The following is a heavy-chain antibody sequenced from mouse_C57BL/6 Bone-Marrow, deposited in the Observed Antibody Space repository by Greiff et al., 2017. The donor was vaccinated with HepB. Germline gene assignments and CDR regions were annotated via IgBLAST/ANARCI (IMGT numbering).Heavy chain of an antibody. CDR3: ARGDGYYEAY. J-gene: IGHJ3*01. V-gene: IGHV1-19*01. CDR1: GYTFTDYY. CDR2: INPYNGGT. Sequence: EVQLQQSGPVLVKPGASVKMSCKASGYTFTDYYMNWVKQSHGKSLEWIGVINPYNGGTSYNQKFKGKATLTVDKSSSTAYMELNSLTSEDSAVYYCARGDGYYEAYWGQGTLVTVSA. D-gene: IGHD2-3*01.